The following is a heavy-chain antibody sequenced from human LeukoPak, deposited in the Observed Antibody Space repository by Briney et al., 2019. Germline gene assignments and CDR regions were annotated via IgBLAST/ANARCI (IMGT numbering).Heavy chain of an antibody. CDR1: GGSISSYY. CDR3: ARHNTAGRVDRIDV. J-gene: IGHJ6*02. Sequence: PSETLSLTCTVSGGSISSYYWTWIRQSPGKGLEWIGNIYHYSGSRNYNPSLKSRVTISVDASENQFSLRLTTVTAADTAVYYCARHNTAGRVDRIDVWGQGTTVTVSS. V-gene: IGHV4-59*12. CDR2: IYHYSGSR. D-gene: IGHD3-16*01.